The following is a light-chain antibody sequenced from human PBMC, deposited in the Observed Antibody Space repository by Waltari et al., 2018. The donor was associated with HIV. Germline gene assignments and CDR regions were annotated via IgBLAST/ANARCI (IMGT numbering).Light chain of an antibody. Sequence: EIVLTQSPATLSLPPGERATLSCRASQSVSSYLAWYQQKPGQAPRLLSYDASNRATGIPARFSGSGSGTDFTLTISSLEPEDFAVYYCQQRSNWPPWTFGQGTKVEIK. J-gene: IGKJ1*01. CDR2: DAS. CDR3: QQRSNWPPWT. CDR1: QSVSSY. V-gene: IGKV3-11*01.